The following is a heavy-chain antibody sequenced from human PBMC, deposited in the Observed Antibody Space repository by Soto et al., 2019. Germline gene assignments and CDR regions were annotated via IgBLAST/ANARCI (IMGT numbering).Heavy chain of an antibody. D-gene: IGHD2-8*01. V-gene: IGHV1-69*01. Sequence: QVQLVQSGAEVKKPGSSVKVSCKASGGTFNNYAISWVRQAPGQGLEWMGGIIPIIGTADYAHKYQGRLAISADESSGTTCMELSSLRSADTALYYSARGCVHVVARSAIGYWGQGTMVTVS. CDR1: GGTFNNYA. J-gene: IGHJ4*02. CDR3: ARGCVHVVARSAIGY. CDR2: IIPIIGTA.